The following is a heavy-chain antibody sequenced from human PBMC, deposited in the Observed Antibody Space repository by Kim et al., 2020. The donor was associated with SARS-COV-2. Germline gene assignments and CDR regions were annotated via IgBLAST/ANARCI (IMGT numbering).Heavy chain of an antibody. CDR1: GGSVSSGSYY. V-gene: IGHV4-61*01. J-gene: IGHJ4*02. CDR3: GRELLGHPFDD. CDR2: SDYSGRT. Sequence: SETLSLTYTVSGGSVSSGSYYWSWIRQPPGKGLEWIGYSDYSGRTKDNASLKSRSTITVNTSKNQFALKLMSVTAADTTVDYCGRELLGHPFDDWGQGTL. D-gene: IGHD2-21*02.